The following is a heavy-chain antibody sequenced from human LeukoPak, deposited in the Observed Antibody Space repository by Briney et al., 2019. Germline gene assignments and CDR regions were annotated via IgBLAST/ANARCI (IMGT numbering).Heavy chain of an antibody. CDR1: GFTFRSYS. Sequence: PGGSLGLSCEASGFTFRSYSMNWVRQAPGKGLEWISYISRSTNSISYADSVKGRFTISRDNAKNSLFLQVNNLRDEDTAVYYCARDRGPGIKPAGTVGMDVWGQGTTVTVSS. D-gene: IGHD6-13*01. J-gene: IGHJ6*02. V-gene: IGHV3-48*02. CDR2: ISRSTNSI. CDR3: ARDRGPGIKPAGTVGMDV.